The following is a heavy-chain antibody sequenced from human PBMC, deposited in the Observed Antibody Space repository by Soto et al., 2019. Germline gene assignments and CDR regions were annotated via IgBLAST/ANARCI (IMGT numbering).Heavy chain of an antibody. Sequence: QVQLVQSGAEVAKPGASVKVSCKSSGYTFSDYGISWVRQAPGQGLEWMGWISAYNGDTNYAHKFQGRVTMTTDTSTITAYLELRSLRSDDTAVYYCASTGRFLEWLATFDYWGQGNLVTVSS. CDR1: GYTFSDYG. J-gene: IGHJ4*02. D-gene: IGHD3-3*01. CDR2: ISAYNGDT. CDR3: ASTGRFLEWLATFDY. V-gene: IGHV1-18*01.